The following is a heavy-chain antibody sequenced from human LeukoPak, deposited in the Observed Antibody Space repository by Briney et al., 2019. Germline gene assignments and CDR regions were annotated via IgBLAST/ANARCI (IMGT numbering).Heavy chain of an antibody. CDR3: ASGYQLLYYFDY. D-gene: IGHD2-2*01. Sequence: SETLSLTCAAYGGSFSGYYWSWIRQPPGKGLEWIGEINHSGSTNYNPSLKSRVTISVDTSKNQFSLKLSSVTAADTAVYYCASGYQLLYYFDYWGQGTLVTVSS. CDR2: INHSGST. J-gene: IGHJ4*02. CDR1: GGSFSGYY. V-gene: IGHV4-34*01.